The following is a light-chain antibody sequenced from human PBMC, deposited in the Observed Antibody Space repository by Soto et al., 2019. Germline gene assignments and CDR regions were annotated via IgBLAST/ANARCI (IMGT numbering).Light chain of an antibody. J-gene: IGKJ1*01. V-gene: IGKV3-20*01. CDR3: QQYGSSHPT. Sequence: EIVLTQSPGTLALSPGERTTLSCRASQSVSTNNLAWYQRKPGQAPRLLIYGASSRATDIPARFSGSGSGTDFTLTITRLEPEDFAVYYCQQYGSSHPTFGQGTKVEIK. CDR2: GAS. CDR1: QSVSTNN.